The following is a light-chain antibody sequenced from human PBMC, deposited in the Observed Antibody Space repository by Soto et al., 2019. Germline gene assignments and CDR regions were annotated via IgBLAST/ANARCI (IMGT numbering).Light chain of an antibody. CDR1: QSVSID. J-gene: IGKJ1*01. V-gene: IGKV3-15*01. Sequence: EVVMTQSPATLSVSPGERVTLSCRASQSVSIDLAWYQQKPDQAPRLLIYGASTRATDIPPSFTGSGSGTEFTLTISSLQSEDIAVYYCQQYNKWPQTFGQGTKVDIK. CDR3: QQYNKWPQT. CDR2: GAS.